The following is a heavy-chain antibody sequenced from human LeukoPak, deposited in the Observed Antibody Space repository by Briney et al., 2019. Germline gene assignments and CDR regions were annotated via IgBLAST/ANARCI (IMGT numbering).Heavy chain of an antibody. CDR2: IKGGGGDP. J-gene: IGHJ4*02. CDR1: GLTFNTYA. Sequence: GGSLRLSCAASGLTFNTYAMGWVRQAPGEGLEWVSSIKGGGGDPFYADSVRGRFTISRDKSKNTMYLSLNSLRAEDTAVYFCAQGGHDFNPFYYWGQGTLVTVSS. D-gene: IGHD2-21*02. V-gene: IGHV3-23*01. CDR3: AQGGHDFNPFYY.